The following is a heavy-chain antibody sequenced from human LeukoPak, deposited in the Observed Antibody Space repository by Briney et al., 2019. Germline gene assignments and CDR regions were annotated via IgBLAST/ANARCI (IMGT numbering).Heavy chain of an antibody. V-gene: IGHV4-39*07. CDR3: ARHRRFRGGSYPRHYYYYLDV. Sequence: SETLSLTCSVSDGSIRSSSYYWGWIRQGPGKGLEWMGNVYYNGSTYHNPSLKSRVTISVDTFKDQFSLKVRSVTAADTALYYCARHRRFRGGSYPRHYYYYLDVWGKGTTVTVSS. J-gene: IGHJ6*03. CDR1: DGSIRSSSYY. CDR2: VYYNGST. D-gene: IGHD1-26*01.